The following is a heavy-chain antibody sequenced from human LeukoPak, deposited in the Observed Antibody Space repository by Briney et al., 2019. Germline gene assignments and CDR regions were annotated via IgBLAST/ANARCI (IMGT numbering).Heavy chain of an antibody. CDR3: ARVDFQGGAFDI. J-gene: IGHJ3*02. D-gene: IGHD3-3*01. V-gene: IGHV3-21*01. CDR2: ISSSSSYI. CDR1: AFTFSSNS. Sequence: GRSLRLSCAASAFTFSSNSMNCVRQAPGNGLEWVSSISSSSSYIYYADSVKGRFTISRDNAKNSLYLQMNSLRAEDTAVYYCARVDFQGGAFDIWGQGTMVTVSS.